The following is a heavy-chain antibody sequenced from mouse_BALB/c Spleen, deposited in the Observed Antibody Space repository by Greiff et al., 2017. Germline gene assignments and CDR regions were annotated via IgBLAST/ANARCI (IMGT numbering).Heavy chain of an antibody. V-gene: IGHV1-87*01. CDR2: IYPGDGDT. D-gene: IGHD2-1*01. J-gene: IGHJ4*01. Sequence: VKLVESGAELARPGASVKLSCKASGYTFTSYWMQWVKQRPGQGLEWIGAIYPGDGDTRYTQKFKGKATLTADKSSSTAYMQLSSLASEDSAVYYCARYGYGNYYAMDYWGQGTSVTVSS. CDR1: GYTFTSYW. CDR3: ARYGYGNYYAMDY.